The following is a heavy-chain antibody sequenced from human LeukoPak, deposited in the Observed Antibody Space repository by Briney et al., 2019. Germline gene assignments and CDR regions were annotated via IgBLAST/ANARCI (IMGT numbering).Heavy chain of an antibody. D-gene: IGHD1-26*01. CDR1: GFTFSSHA. CDR2: ISSSSSTI. V-gene: IGHV3-48*04. J-gene: IGHJ4*02. Sequence: GGSLRLSCAASGFTFSSHAMNWVRQAPGKGLEWVSYISSSSSTIYYADSVKGRFTISRDNAKNSLYLQMNSLRAEDTAVYYCARDMSRGSYYGLDYWGQGTLVTVSS. CDR3: ARDMSRGSYYGLDY.